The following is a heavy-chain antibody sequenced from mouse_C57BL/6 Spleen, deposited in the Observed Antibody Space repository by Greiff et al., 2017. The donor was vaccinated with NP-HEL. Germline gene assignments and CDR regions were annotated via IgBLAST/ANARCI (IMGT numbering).Heavy chain of an antibody. CDR2: IWWDDDK. J-gene: IGHJ2*01. Sequence: QVTLKVSGPGILQPSQTLSLTCSFSGFSLSTFGMGVGWIRQPSGKGLEWLAHIWWDDDKYYTPALKSRLTSSKDTSKNQVFLKIANVDTADTATYYCARWVYDYEYYFDYWGQGTTLTVSS. CDR3: ARWVYDYEYYFDY. V-gene: IGHV8-8*01. CDR1: GFSLSTFGMG. D-gene: IGHD2-4*01.